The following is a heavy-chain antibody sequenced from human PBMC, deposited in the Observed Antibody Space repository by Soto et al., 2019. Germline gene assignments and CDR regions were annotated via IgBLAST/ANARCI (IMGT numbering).Heavy chain of an antibody. Sequence: QVQLVESGGGVVQPGKSLRLSCAASGFTFSSYAMHWARQAPGKGLEWVTVISIRGGDEYYAESVRGRFTISRDDSKNTLYLQIDSLRGQDTAVYYCARGTIVARQHLDYWGQGTLVTVSS. J-gene: IGHJ4*02. D-gene: IGHD6-6*01. CDR3: ARGTIVARQHLDY. V-gene: IGHV3-30*03. CDR1: GFTFSSYA. CDR2: ISIRGGDE.